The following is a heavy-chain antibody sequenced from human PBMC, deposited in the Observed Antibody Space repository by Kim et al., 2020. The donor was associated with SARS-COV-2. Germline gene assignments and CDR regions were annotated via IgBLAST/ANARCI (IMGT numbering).Heavy chain of an antibody. D-gene: IGHD1-26*01. J-gene: IGHJ4*02. V-gene: IGHV3-11*01. CDR2: ISSSGSTI. CDR1: GFTFSDYY. CDR3: ARYPLTDGYSGSYYYYFDC. Sequence: GGSLRLSCAASGFTFSDYYMSWIRQAPGKGLEWVAYISSSGSTIYYADAVTGRFTISIDNAKNSQYLKMKSVRAADTAVYYCARYPLTDGYSGSYYYYFDCRGQGTLGTVSS.